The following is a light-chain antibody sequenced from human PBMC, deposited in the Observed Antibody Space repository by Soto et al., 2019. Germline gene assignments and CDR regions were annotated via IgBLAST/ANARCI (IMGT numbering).Light chain of an antibody. CDR2: GNT. V-gene: IGLV1-40*01. J-gene: IGLJ2*01. CDR3: QSYDSSLSVLVV. CDR1: SSNIGAGYD. Sequence: QSVVTQPPSVSGAPGQRVTISCTGTSSNIGAGYDVHWYQHLPGTAPKLLIYGNTIRPSGVPDRFSGSKSGTSASLAITGLQAEDEADYYCQSYDSSLSVLVVFGGGTKVTVL.